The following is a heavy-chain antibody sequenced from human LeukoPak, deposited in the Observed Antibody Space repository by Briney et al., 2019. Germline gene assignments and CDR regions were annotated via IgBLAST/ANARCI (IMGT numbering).Heavy chain of an antibody. V-gene: IGHV3-7*03. Sequence: PGGSLRLSCAASGFTFSDHYMDWVRQAPGKGLEWVANIKQDGSEKYYVDSVKGRFTISRDNAKNSLYLQMNSLRAEDTAVYYCARDDYYDSSGYYYYYGMDVWGQGTTVTVSS. CDR1: GFTFSDHY. CDR2: IKQDGSEK. J-gene: IGHJ6*02. D-gene: IGHD3-22*01. CDR3: ARDDYYDSSGYYYYYGMDV.